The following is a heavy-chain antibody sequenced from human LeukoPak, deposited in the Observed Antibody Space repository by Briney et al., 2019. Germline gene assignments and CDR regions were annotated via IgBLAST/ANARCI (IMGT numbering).Heavy chain of an antibody. D-gene: IGHD3-22*01. CDR1: GFTFSSYA. Sequence: PGVSLRLSCAASGFTFSSYAMSWVRQAPGKGLEWVSAISGSGGSTYYADSVKGRFTISRDNSKNTLYLQMNSLRAEDTAVYYCAKDPHYYDSSGSTYWGQGTLVTVSS. CDR2: ISGSGGST. CDR3: AKDPHYYDSSGSTY. V-gene: IGHV3-23*01. J-gene: IGHJ4*02.